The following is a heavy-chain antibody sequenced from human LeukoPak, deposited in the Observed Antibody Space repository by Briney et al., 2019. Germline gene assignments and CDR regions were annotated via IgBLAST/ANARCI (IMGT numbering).Heavy chain of an antibody. V-gene: IGHV1-24*01. Sequence: ASVKVSCKVSGYTLTELSMHWVRQAPGKGLEWMGGFDPEDGETIYAQKFQGRVTMTEDTSTDTAYMELSSLRSEDTAVYYRATDPGRAESTDYYYGMDVWGQGTTVTVSS. CDR3: ATDPGRAESTDYYYGMDV. J-gene: IGHJ6*02. CDR1: GYTLTELS. CDR2: FDPEDGET. D-gene: IGHD4-17*01.